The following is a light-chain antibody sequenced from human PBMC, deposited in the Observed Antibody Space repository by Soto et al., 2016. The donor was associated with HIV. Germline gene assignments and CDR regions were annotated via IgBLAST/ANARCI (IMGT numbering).Light chain of an antibody. CDR1: QTINTF. CDR2: AAS. Sequence: DIQMTQSPSSLSASVGDRVTITCRASQTINTFLNWYQQRPGKAPKLLIYAASSLQIGVPSRFSGSASGTDFSLTISNLQPEDFATYYCQQSYSIPLTFGQGTRLEIK. CDR3: QQSYSIPLT. J-gene: IGKJ5*01. V-gene: IGKV1-39*01.